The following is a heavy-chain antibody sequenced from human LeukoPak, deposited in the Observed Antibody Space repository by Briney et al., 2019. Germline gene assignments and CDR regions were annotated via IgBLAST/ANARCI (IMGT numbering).Heavy chain of an antibody. D-gene: IGHD6-19*01. Sequence: ASVKVSCKSSGYTFTNYYMRWVRQARGQGLEWMGVLNPSGGSTRYAQKFQGRVTMIRDTSTSTVYMELSSLRSEDTAVYYCAKKPHSSGWYWRWSDWGQGTLVTVSS. CDR2: LNPSGGST. CDR3: AKKPHSSGWYWRWSD. V-gene: IGHV1-46*01. CDR1: GYTFTNYY. J-gene: IGHJ4*02.